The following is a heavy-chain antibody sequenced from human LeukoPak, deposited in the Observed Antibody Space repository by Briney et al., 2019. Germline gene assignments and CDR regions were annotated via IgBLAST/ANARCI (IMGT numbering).Heavy chain of an antibody. CDR1: GGSISSGSYY. Sequence: PSETLSLTCTVSGGSISSGSYYWSWIRQPPGKGLEWIGEINHSGSTNYNPSLKSRVTISVDTSKNQFSLKLSSVTAADTAVYYCARSFGESKQYYWGQGTLVTVSS. J-gene: IGHJ4*02. V-gene: IGHV4-39*07. CDR3: ARSFGESKQYY. CDR2: INHSGST. D-gene: IGHD3-10*01.